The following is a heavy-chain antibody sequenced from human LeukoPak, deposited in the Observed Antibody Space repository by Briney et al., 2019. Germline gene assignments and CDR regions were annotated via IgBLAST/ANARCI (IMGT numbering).Heavy chain of an antibody. D-gene: IGHD2-2*01. Sequence: GGSLRLSCAASGFTFSDYYMSWIRQAPGKGLEWVSYISSSGSTIYYADSVKGRFTISRDNAKNSLYLQMNSLRAEDTAVYYCARATAVRYCSGTSCRRNWFDPWGQGTLVTVSS. CDR3: ARATAVRYCSGTSCRRNWFDP. V-gene: IGHV3-11*01. CDR1: GFTFSDYY. J-gene: IGHJ5*02. CDR2: ISSSGSTI.